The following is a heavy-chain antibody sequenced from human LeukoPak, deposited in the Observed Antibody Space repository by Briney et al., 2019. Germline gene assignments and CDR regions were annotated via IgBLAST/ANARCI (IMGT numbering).Heavy chain of an antibody. CDR1: GFTFSSYG. CDR2: ISYDGSNK. J-gene: IGHJ4*02. CDR3: AKEWLDYGIRGFDY. Sequence: GGSLRLSCAASGFTFSSYGMHWVRQAPGKGLEWVAVISYDGSNKYYADSVKGRFTISRDNSKNTLYLQMNSLRAEDTAVYYCAKEWLDYGIRGFDYWGQGTLVTVSS. D-gene: IGHD4/OR15-4a*01. V-gene: IGHV3-30*18.